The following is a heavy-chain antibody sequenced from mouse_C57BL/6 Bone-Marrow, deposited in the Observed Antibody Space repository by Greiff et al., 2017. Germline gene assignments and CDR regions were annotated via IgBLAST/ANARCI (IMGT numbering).Heavy chain of an antibody. CDR1: GYTFTSYW. Sequence: QVQLQQPGAELVRPGSSVKLSCKASGYTFTSYWMDWVKQRPGQGLEWIGNIYPSDSETHYNQKFKDKATLTVDTSSSTAYMQLSSLTSEDSAVYYCASSYGYDRDYFDYWGQGTTLTVSS. D-gene: IGHD2-2*01. V-gene: IGHV1-61*01. CDR3: ASSYGYDRDYFDY. CDR2: IYPSDSET. J-gene: IGHJ2*01.